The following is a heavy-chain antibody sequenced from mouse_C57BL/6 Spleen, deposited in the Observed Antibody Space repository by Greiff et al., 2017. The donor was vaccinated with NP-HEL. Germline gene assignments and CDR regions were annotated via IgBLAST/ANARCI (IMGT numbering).Heavy chain of an antibody. CDR3: ARGYFDY. CDR2: IYPGSGNT. Sequence: QVQLQQSGAELVRPGASVKLSCKASGYTFTDYYINWVKQRPGQGLEWIARIYPGSGNTYYIEKFKGKATLTAEKSSSTAYMQLSSLTSEDSAVYFCARGYFDYWGQGTTLTVSS. CDR1: GYTFTDYY. V-gene: IGHV1-76*01. J-gene: IGHJ2*01.